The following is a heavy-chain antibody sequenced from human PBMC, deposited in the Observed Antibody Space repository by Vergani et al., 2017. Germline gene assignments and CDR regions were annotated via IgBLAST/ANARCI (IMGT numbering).Heavy chain of an antibody. V-gene: IGHV4-39*01. Sequence: QLQLQESGPGLVKPSATLSLTSSVSGASIRSRNYYWGWIRQPPGKGLEWIASIYYSGSTYYNPSLKSRVTISVDTSKNQFSLKLSSVTAADTAVYFCARHSTVEWLVKLGWIDPWGQGILVTVSS. CDR1: GASIRSRNYY. D-gene: IGHD6-19*01. J-gene: IGHJ5*02. CDR3: ARHSTVEWLVKLGWIDP. CDR2: IYYSGST.